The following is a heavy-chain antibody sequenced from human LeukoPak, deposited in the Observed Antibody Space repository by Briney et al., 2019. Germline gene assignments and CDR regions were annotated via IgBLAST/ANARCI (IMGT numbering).Heavy chain of an antibody. CDR3: ARERVRYYDSSGYLAY. V-gene: IGHV1-18*01. D-gene: IGHD3-22*01. Sequence: PTVNLSCKASGYAFTDYAVSWVRQAAGQELEGRRWISAYKGDTMYAQNIQGRVTMPTDTSTNTAYMELGSLRSDATAVYYCARERVRYYDSSGYLAYWGQGTLVTVSS. J-gene: IGHJ4*02. CDR2: ISAYKGDT. CDR1: GYAFTDYA.